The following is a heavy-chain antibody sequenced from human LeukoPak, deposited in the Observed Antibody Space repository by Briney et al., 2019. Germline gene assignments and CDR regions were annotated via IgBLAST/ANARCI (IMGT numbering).Heavy chain of an antibody. J-gene: IGHJ4*02. CDR2: ISSGSGTI. Sequence: PGGSLRLSCAASGFTFGTYSMNWVRQAPGKGLEWVAYISSGSGTIYYADSVRGRFTISRDDAKNSLYLQMNSLRDEDTAVYYCARDRGGSKRGWGQGTLVTVSS. D-gene: IGHD2-15*01. V-gene: IGHV3-48*02. CDR3: ARDRGGSKRG. CDR1: GFTFGTYS.